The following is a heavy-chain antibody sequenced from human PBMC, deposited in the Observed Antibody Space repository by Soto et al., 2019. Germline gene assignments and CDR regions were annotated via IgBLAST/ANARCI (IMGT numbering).Heavy chain of an antibody. D-gene: IGHD3-22*01. CDR2: ISYDGSNK. CDR1: GFTFSSYG. CDR3: AKDAYYDSSGPGDY. V-gene: IGHV3-30*18. J-gene: IGHJ4*02. Sequence: GGSLRLSCAASGFTFSSYGMHWVRQAPGKGLEWVAVISYDGSNKYYADSVKGRFTIPRDNSKNTLYLQMNSLRAEDTAVYYCAKDAYYDSSGPGDYWGQGTLVTVSS.